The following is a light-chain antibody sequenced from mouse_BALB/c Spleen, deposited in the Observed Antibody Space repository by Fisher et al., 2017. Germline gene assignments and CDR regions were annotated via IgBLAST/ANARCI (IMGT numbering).Light chain of an antibody. CDR2: STS. Sequence: IVITQSPAIMSASLGEEITLTCSASSSVSYMHWYQQKSGTSPKLLIYSTSNLASGVPARFSGSGSGTSYSLTISRMEAEDAATYYCHQRSSYPLTFGAGTKLELK. J-gene: IGKJ5*01. V-gene: IGKV4-57*01. CDR1: SSVSY. CDR3: HQRSSYPLT.